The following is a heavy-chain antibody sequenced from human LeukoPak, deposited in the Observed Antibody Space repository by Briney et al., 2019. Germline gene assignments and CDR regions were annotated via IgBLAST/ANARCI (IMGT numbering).Heavy chain of an antibody. D-gene: IGHD3-10*01. CDR2: CSGGSSTI. Sequence: PGGSLSLSCAASGFTFSSYTMHWVRQAPGQGLDWISSCSGGSSTIYYADSVKGRFTISRDNVRNSLYLQMISLRDEDAAVYYCARRDYGSGSFFGIDYWGQGTLVTVSS. V-gene: IGHV3-48*02. CDR3: ARRDYGSGSFFGIDY. J-gene: IGHJ4*02. CDR1: GFTFSSYT.